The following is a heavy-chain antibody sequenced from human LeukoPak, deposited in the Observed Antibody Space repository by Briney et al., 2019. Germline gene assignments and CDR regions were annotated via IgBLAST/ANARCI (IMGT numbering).Heavy chain of an antibody. V-gene: IGHV1-2*02. J-gene: IGHJ6*02. Sequence: ASVKVSCKASGYTCTGYYMHWVRQAPGQGLEWMGWINPNSGGTNYAQKFQGRVTMTRDTSISTAYMELSRLRSDDTAVYYCARDLKVGATPYGMDVWGQGTTVTVSS. CDR2: INPNSGGT. D-gene: IGHD1-26*01. CDR1: GYTCTGYY. CDR3: ARDLKVGATPYGMDV.